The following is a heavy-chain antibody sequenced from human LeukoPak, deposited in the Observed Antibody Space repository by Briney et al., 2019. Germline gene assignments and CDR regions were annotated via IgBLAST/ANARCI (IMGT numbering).Heavy chain of an antibody. J-gene: IGHJ4*02. D-gene: IGHD7-27*01. V-gene: IGHV3-21*01. CDR2: ISSSSSYI. CDR1: GFTFSSYS. CDR3: ARAGPRTGGFDY. Sequence: GGSLRLSCAASGFTFSSYSMNWVRQAPGKGLEWVSSISSSSSYIYYADSVKGRFTISRDNAKNSLYLQMNSLRAEDTAVYYCARAGPRTGGFDYWGQGTLVTVSS.